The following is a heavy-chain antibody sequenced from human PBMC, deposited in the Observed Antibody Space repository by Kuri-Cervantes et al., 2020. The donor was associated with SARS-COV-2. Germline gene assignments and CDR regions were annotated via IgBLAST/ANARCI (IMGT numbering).Heavy chain of an antibody. CDR2: VKSKTDGGTT. CDR3: TQGGGY. CDR1: GFIFSNYW. Sequence: GESLKISCEASGFIFSNYWMSWVRQAPGKGLEWVGRVKSKTDGGTTDYAAPVKGRFTISRDDSKNTLYLQMNSLKTEDTAVYYCTQGGGYWGQGTLVTVSS. V-gene: IGHV3-15*01. D-gene: IGHD3-16*01. J-gene: IGHJ4*02.